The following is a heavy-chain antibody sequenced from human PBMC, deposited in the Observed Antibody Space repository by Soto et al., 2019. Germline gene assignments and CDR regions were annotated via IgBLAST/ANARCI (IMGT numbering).Heavy chain of an antibody. CDR3: ARGRLGYCSGGSCYVAFDI. D-gene: IGHD2-15*01. Sequence: QVQLVQSGAEVKKPGSSVKVSCKASGGTFSSYAISWVRQAPGQGLEWMGGIIPIFGTANYAKKFQGRGTITADEATSTAYMELSSLRSEDTAVYYCARGRLGYCSGGSCYVAFDIWGQGTMVTVSS. CDR1: GGTFSSYA. V-gene: IGHV1-69*01. CDR2: IIPIFGTA. J-gene: IGHJ3*02.